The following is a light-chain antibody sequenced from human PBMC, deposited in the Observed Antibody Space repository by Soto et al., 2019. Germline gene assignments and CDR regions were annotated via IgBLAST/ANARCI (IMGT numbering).Light chain of an antibody. CDR2: AAS. CDR1: QSVSSSY. Sequence: QVAVRMSDSLREGEALCCRASQSVSSSYLAWYQQKPGQAPRLLIYAASSRATGIPDRFSGSGSGTDFTRTISRLEPEEVAVYYCQQYGCSPQWTFGQGTKVDIK. J-gene: IGKJ1*01. V-gene: IGKV3-20*01. CDR3: QQYGCSPQWT.